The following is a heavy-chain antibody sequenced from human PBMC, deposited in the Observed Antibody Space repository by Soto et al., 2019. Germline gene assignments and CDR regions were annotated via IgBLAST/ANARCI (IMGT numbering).Heavy chain of an antibody. Sequence: EVQLVEAGGGVVQPGGSLRLSCAASGFTFSTNLMHWVRQGPGKGLVWVSRINSDGTTAAYADSVQGRFTISRDNAKNTPYLHITSLRGEDTAVYYCPKDGEGVANFDYWGQGTLVTVSS. V-gene: IGHV3-74*01. CDR3: PKDGEGVANFDY. CDR1: GFTFSTNL. J-gene: IGHJ4*02. D-gene: IGHD3-10*01. CDR2: INSDGTTA.